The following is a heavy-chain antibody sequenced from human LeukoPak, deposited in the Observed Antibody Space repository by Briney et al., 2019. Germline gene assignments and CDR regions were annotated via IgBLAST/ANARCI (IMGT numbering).Heavy chain of an antibody. CDR1: GFTFSSYE. Sequence: PGGSLRLSCAASGFTFSSYEMNWVRQAPGKGLEWVSYISSSGSTIYYADSVKGRFTISRDNSKNTLYLQMNNLRAEDTAVYYCTKRVPDYWGQGTLVTVSS. CDR2: ISSSGSTI. CDR3: TKRVPDY. J-gene: IGHJ4*02. V-gene: IGHV3-48*03.